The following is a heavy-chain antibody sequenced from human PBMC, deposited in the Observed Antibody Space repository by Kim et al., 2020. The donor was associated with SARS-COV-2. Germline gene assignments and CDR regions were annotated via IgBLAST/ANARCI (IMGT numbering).Heavy chain of an antibody. D-gene: IGHD3-9*01. Sequence: ASVKVSCKVSGYTLTELSMHWVRQAPGKGLEWMGGFDPEDGETIYAQKFQGRVTMTEDTSTDTAYMELSSLRSEDTAVYYCATGVLRYFDWLLYGNWFDPWGQGTLVTVSS. CDR1: GYTLTELS. CDR3: ATGVLRYFDWLLYGNWFDP. CDR2: FDPEDGET. V-gene: IGHV1-24*01. J-gene: IGHJ5*02.